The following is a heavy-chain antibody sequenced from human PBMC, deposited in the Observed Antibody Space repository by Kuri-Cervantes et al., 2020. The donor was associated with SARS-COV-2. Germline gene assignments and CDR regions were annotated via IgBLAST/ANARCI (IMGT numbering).Heavy chain of an antibody. CDR3: TRAGDIVVVPYYGMDV. CDR1: GYTFINYY. CDR2: TNPAGGDT. Sequence: ASVKVSCKASGYTFINYYMHWVRQAPGQGLEWMGMTNPAGGDTNYAQKFQGRVTMTRDTSTRTVYMELTSLRSEDTAIYYCTRAGDIVVVPYYGMDVWGQGTTVTVSS. D-gene: IGHD2-15*01. J-gene: IGHJ6*02. V-gene: IGHV1-46*03.